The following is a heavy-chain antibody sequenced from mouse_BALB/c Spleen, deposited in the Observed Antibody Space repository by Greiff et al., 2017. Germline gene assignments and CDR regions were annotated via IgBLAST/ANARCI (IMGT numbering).Heavy chain of an antibody. CDR1: GYTFTDYE. Sequence: QVQLKQSGAELVRPGASVTLSCKASGYTFTDYEMHWVKQTPVHGLEWIGAIDPETGGTAYNQKFKGKATLTADKSSSTAYMELRSLTSEDSAVYYCTRWGITGWFAYWGQGTLVTVSA. J-gene: IGHJ3*01. V-gene: IGHV1-15*01. CDR2: IDPETGGT. CDR3: TRWGITGWFAY. D-gene: IGHD2-4*01.